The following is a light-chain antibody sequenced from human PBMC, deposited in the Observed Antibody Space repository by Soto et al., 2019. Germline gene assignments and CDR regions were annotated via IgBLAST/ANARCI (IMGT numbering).Light chain of an antibody. J-gene: IGKJ4*01. CDR1: QGIRND. V-gene: IGKV1-6*01. CDR3: LQDYNFPLT. CDR2: AAS. Sequence: AIQMTQSPSSLSASVGDRVTITCRASQGIRNDLGWYQQKPGKAPKLLIYAASSLQGGVPSRFSGSGSVTDFTLIISSLQPEDFATYYCLQDYNFPLTFGGGTKVEIK.